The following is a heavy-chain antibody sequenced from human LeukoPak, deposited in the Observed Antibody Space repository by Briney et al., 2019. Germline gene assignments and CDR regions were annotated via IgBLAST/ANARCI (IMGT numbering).Heavy chain of an antibody. CDR1: GFTFSDYY. CDR2: ISSSSSYT. CDR3: ARDSGYSGYSDY. D-gene: IGHD5-12*01. J-gene: IGHJ4*02. Sequence: GGSLRLSCAASGFTFSDYYMSWIRQAPGKGLEWVSYISSSSSYTDYADSVKGRFTISRDNAKNSPNLQMNSLRAEDTAVYYCARDSGYSGYSDYWGQGTLVTVSS. V-gene: IGHV3-11*05.